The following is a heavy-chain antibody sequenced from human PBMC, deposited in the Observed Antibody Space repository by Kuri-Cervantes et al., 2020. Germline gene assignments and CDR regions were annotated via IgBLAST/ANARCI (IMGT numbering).Heavy chain of an antibody. Sequence: SGPTLVKPTQTLTLTCTFSGFSLSTSGMCVSWIRQPPGKALEWLARIDWDDDKYYSTSLKTRLTISKDTSKNQVVLTMTNMDPVDTATYYCARISSYCGGDCYSYDYWGQGTLVTVSS. CDR2: IDWDDDK. CDR1: GFSLSTSGMC. J-gene: IGHJ4*02. CDR3: ARISSYCGGDCYSYDY. D-gene: IGHD2-21*02. V-gene: IGHV2-70*11.